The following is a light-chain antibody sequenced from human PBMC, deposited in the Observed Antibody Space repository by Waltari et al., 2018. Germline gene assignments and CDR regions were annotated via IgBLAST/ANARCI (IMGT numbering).Light chain of an antibody. V-gene: IGLV1-51*01. J-gene: IGLJ2*01. CDR3: GTWDSSLSIGV. CDR1: GSNIGSNY. Sequence: QSVLTQPPSVSAAPGQKVTISCSGSGSNIGSNYVSWYQQLPGTSPKVVIYDNKRRPSGSPDRFSGSKSGTSATLGITGLQTGDEADDYCGTWDSSLSIGVFGGGTKLTVL. CDR2: DNK.